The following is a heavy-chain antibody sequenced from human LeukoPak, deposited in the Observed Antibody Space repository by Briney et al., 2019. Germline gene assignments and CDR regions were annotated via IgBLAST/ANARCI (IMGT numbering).Heavy chain of an antibody. CDR2: IFNSGSS. J-gene: IGHJ5*02. V-gene: IGHV4-30-4*01. CDR3: ARIMRTVTTGGWFDT. CDR1: GGSISSGYHY. D-gene: IGHD4-17*01. Sequence: SETLSLTCTVSGGSISSGYHYWSWIRQPPGKGLEFIGYIFNSGSSYYNPSLKSRVTISVDTSKNQFSLKLNSVTAADTSVYYCARIMRTVTTGGWFDTWGQGTLVPVSS.